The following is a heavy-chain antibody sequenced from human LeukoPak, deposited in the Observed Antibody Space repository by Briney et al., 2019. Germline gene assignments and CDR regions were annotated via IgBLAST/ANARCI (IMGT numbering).Heavy chain of an antibody. CDR1: GYSFTTYW. D-gene: IGHD2-2*01. J-gene: IGHJ3*02. Sequence: GESLKISCKGSGYSFTTYWIGWVRQMPGKGLEWMGIIYPGDSNTRYSPSFQGQVTISADKSISTAYLQWSSLKASDTAIYYCARHNHYCSSTSCPGNAFDIWGQGTMVTVSS. CDR2: IYPGDSNT. V-gene: IGHV5-51*01. CDR3: ARHNHYCSSTSCPGNAFDI.